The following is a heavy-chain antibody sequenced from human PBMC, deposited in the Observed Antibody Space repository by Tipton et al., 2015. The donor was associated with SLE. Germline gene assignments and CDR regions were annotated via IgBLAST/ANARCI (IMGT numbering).Heavy chain of an antibody. Sequence: TLSLTCAVYGGSFSGYYWSWIRQPPGKGLEWIGEINHSGSTNYNPSLKSRFTISIDTSKNQFSLKLSSVTAADTAVYYCATRTGAYCSGGSCRWGFVPWGQGTLVTVSS. D-gene: IGHD2-15*01. CDR2: INHSGST. V-gene: IGHV4-34*01. J-gene: IGHJ5*02. CDR1: GGSFSGYY. CDR3: ATRTGAYCSGGSCRWGFVP.